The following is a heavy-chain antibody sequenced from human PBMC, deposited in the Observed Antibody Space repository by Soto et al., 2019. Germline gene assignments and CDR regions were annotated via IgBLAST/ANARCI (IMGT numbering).Heavy chain of an antibody. CDR1: GGSFSGYY. CDR2: IYYSGST. D-gene: IGHD6-6*01. V-gene: IGHV4-59*08. Sequence: SETLSLTCAVYGGSFSGYYWSWIRQPPGKGLEWIGYIYYSGSTNYNPSLKSRVTISVDTSKNQFSLKLSSVTAADTAVYYCARHARYSSSIDYYYYYMDVWGKGTTVTVS. CDR3: ARHARYSSSIDYYYYYMDV. J-gene: IGHJ6*03.